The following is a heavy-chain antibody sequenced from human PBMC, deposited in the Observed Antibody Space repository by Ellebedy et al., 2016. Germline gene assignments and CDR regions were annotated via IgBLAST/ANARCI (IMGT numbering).Heavy chain of an antibody. V-gene: IGHV3-30*03. Sequence: GGSLRLXCAASGFTFSSYGMHWVRQAPGKGLEWVAVISYDGSNKYYADSVKGRFTISRDNSKNTLYLQMNSLRAEDTAVYYCARTLGITMIVENAFDIWGQGTMVTVSS. CDR2: ISYDGSNK. CDR3: ARTLGITMIVENAFDI. D-gene: IGHD3-22*01. CDR1: GFTFSSYG. J-gene: IGHJ3*02.